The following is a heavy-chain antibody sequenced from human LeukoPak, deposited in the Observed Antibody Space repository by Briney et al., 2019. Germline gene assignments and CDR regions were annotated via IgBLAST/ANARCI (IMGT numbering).Heavy chain of an antibody. Sequence: SETLSLTCTVSGGSISSSSYYWGWIRQPPGKGLEWIGSIYYSGSTYYNPSLKSRVTISVDTSKNQFSLKLSSVTAADTAVYYCAREEDEWGYSSSWFGAFDIRGQGTMVTVSS. V-gene: IGHV4-39*07. CDR3: AREEDEWGYSSSWFGAFDI. CDR1: GGSISSSSYY. J-gene: IGHJ3*02. CDR2: IYYSGST. D-gene: IGHD6-13*01.